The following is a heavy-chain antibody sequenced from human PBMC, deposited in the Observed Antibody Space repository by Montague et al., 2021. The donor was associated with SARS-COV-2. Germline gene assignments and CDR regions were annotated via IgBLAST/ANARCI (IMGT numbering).Heavy chain of an antibody. CDR3: ARLGAITLVRGITKADFSNYGMDV. J-gene: IGHJ6*02. D-gene: IGHD3-10*01. CDR2: INHSGST. CDR1: SGSFRGYY. Sequence: SETLSLTCAVSSGSFRGYYWSWIRQPPGKGLEWIGEINHSGSTTYNPSLESRVSISVDTSNKQFSLKGTSVTAADTAVYYCARLGAITLVRGITKADFSNYGMDVWGQGTTVTVSS. V-gene: IGHV4-34*01.